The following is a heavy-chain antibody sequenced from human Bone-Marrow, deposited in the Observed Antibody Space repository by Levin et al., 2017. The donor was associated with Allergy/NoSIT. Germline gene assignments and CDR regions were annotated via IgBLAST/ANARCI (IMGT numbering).Heavy chain of an antibody. CDR1: GGSISDSSYY. CDR3: ARPGIWFGEFPGSDY. D-gene: IGHD3-10*01. V-gene: IGHV4-39*01. J-gene: IGHJ4*02. Sequence: SETLSLTCTVSGGSISDSSYYWAWIRQPPGKGLEWIGSIYHSGSTQYNPSLKSRVIISVDTSKNQFSLNLSSVTATDTAVYYCARPGIWFGEFPGSDYWGQGTLVTVSS. CDR2: IYHSGST.